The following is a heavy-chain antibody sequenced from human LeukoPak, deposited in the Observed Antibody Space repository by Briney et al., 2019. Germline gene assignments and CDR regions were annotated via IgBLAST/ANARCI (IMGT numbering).Heavy chain of an antibody. CDR3: ARGPRGWTEYFQH. Sequence: SATLSLTCTVSGGSISTYYWSWIRQPPGQGLEWIGYIYYSGSTNYNPSLKSRVTISVDTSKNQFSLKLSSVAAADTAVYYCARGPRGWTEYFQHWGQGTLVTVSS. CDR1: GGSISTYY. V-gene: IGHV4-59*01. CDR2: IYYSGST. D-gene: IGHD3-10*01. J-gene: IGHJ1*01.